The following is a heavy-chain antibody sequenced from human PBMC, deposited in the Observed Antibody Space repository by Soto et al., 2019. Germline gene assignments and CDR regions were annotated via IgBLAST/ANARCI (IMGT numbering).Heavy chain of an antibody. Sequence: SETLSLTCTVSGVSISSYYWSWIRQPPGKGLEWIGYIFYSGSTNYNPSLKSRVTISVDTSKNQFSLKLSSVTAADTAVYYCARRYSSSSDYWGQGTLVTVSS. J-gene: IGHJ4*02. CDR2: IFYSGST. V-gene: IGHV4-59*08. CDR3: ARRYSSSSDY. CDR1: GVSISSYY. D-gene: IGHD6-13*01.